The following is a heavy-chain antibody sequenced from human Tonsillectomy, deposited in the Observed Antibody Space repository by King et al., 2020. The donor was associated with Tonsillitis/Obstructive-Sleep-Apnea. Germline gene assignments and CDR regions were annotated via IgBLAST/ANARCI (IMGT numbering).Heavy chain of an antibody. V-gene: IGHV4-59*08. CDR1: GGSISSYY. Sequence: QLQESGPGLVKPSETLSLTCTVSGGSISSYYWSWIRQPPGKGLEWIGYIYYSGSTNYNPSLKSRVTISVDTSKNQFSLKLSSVTAADTAEYYCARTYSGSYAFNFDYWGQGTLVTVSS. CDR2: IYYSGST. D-gene: IGHD1-26*01. J-gene: IGHJ4*02. CDR3: ARTYSGSYAFNFDY.